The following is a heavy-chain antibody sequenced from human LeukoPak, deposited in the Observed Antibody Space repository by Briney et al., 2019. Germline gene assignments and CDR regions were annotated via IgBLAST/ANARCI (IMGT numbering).Heavy chain of an antibody. CDR2: ISYDGSNK. J-gene: IGHJ4*02. D-gene: IGHD3-9*01. CDR3: AKDMDSRYFDWLSPFDY. V-gene: IGHV3-30*18. Sequence: PGRSLRLSCAASGFTFSSYGMHWVRQAPGKGLEWVAVISYDGSNKYYADSVKGRFTVSRDNSKNTLYLQMNSLRAEDTAVYYCAKDMDSRYFDWLSPFDYWGQGTLVTVSS. CDR1: GFTFSSYG.